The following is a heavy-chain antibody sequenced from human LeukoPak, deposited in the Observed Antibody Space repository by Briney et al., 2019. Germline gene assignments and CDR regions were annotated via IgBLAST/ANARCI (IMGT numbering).Heavy chain of an antibody. CDR1: GGSFSGYY. D-gene: IGHD6-6*01. CDR3: ARTMYSSSSEGDY. J-gene: IGHJ4*02. V-gene: IGHV4-34*01. Sequence: SETLSLTCAVYGGSFSGYYWSWIRQPPGKGLEWIGEINHGGSTNYNPSLKSRVTISVDTSKNQFSLKLSSVTAADTAVYYCARTMYSSSSEGDYWGQGTLVTVSS. CDR2: INHGGST.